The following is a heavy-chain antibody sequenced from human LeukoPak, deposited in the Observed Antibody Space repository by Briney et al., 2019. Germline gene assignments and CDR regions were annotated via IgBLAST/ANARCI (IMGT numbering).Heavy chain of an antibody. D-gene: IGHD3-22*01. Sequence: GGSLRLSCAASGVTFSSYSMNWVRQAPGKGLEWVSSISSSSGYIYYADSVKGRFTISRDNAKNSLYLQMNSLRAEDTAVYYCARDPTYYYDSSGLGIDYWGQGTLVTVSS. CDR2: ISSSSGYI. CDR3: ARDPTYYYDSSGLGIDY. CDR1: GVTFSSYS. V-gene: IGHV3-21*01. J-gene: IGHJ4*02.